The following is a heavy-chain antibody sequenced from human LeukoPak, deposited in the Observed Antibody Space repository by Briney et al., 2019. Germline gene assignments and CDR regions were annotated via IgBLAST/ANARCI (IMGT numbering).Heavy chain of an antibody. J-gene: IGHJ2*01. CDR1: GFTLSSYG. Sequence: GGSLRLYCAASGFTLSSYGMSWVRQAPGKGLEWVSTITWNGANTGYADSVKGRFTISRDNAKSSLSLQMNSLSPEDTAFYYCARSSTTMTTRYFDLWGRGTLVTVSS. CDR2: ITWNGANT. D-gene: IGHD4-17*01. V-gene: IGHV3-20*04. CDR3: ARSSTTMTTRYFDL.